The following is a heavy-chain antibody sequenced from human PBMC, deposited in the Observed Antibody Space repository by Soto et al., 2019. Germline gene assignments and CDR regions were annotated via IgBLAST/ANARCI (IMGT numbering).Heavy chain of an antibody. CDR3: ARTYYDILTGYQPLDY. CDR1: GGSISSYY. D-gene: IGHD3-9*01. V-gene: IGHV4-59*01. Sequence: ETLSLTCSVSGGSISSYYWSWIRQPPGKGLEWIAYIYNSGTTNYNPSLKSRTTISVDTSKNQFPLKLNSVTAADTAVYYCARTYYDILTGYQPLDYWGQGTLVTVS. CDR2: IYNSGTT. J-gene: IGHJ4*02.